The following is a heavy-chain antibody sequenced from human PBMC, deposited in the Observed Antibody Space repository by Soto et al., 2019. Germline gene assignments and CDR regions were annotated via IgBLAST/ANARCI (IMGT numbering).Heavy chain of an antibody. D-gene: IGHD3-10*01. CDR3: ARDLEFRDGNISHLDY. CDR2: IIPIFGTP. J-gene: IGHJ4*02. V-gene: IGHV1-69*01. CDR1: GGTFNSHV. Sequence: VQLVQSGAEVKKPGSSVKVSCKASGGTFNSHVFNWVRQAPGQGLEWMGGIIPIFGTPNYAQRFQGRVTITADGSKSTTYMELRSLRSEETAVYYCARDLEFRDGNISHLDYWGQGTLVTVSS.